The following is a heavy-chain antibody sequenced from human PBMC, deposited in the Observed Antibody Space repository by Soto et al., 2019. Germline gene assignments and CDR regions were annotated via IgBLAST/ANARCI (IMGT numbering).Heavy chain of an antibody. J-gene: IGHJ6*02. CDR3: AKEIRVATITGDGMDG. D-gene: IGHD5-12*01. V-gene: IGHV3-9*01. CDR1: GFTFDDYA. CDR2: ISWNSGSI. Sequence: EVQLVESGGGLVQPGRSLRLSCAASGFTFDDYAMHWVRQAPGKGLEWVSGISWNSGSIGYADSVKGRFTISRDNAKNSLYLQMNSLRAEDTALYYCAKEIRVATITGDGMDGWGQGTTVTVSS.